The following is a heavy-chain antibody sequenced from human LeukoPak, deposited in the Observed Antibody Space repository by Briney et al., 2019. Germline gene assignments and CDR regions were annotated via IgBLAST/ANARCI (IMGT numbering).Heavy chain of an antibody. CDR1: GFTFSSAW. CDR2: IKSKADGGTT. Sequence: KSGGSLRLSCAASGFTFSSAWMSWVRQAPGKGLEWVGRIKSKADGGTTDYAAPVKGRFTISRDDSKNTLYLQMNSLKTEDTAVYYCTTEFSIVLMVYAPNLFDYWGQGTLVTVSS. J-gene: IGHJ4*02. V-gene: IGHV3-15*01. D-gene: IGHD2-8*01. CDR3: TTEFSIVLMVYAPNLFDY.